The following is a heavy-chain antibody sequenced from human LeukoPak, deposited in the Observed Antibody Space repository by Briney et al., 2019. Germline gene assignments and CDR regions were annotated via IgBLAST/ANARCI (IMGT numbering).Heavy chain of an antibody. CDR1: GGSISSSSYY. CDR2: IYYRGST. D-gene: IGHD5-12*01. CDR3: ARGIYSGYDLQPGRWFDP. J-gene: IGHJ5*02. Sequence: NPSETLSLTCTVSGGSISSSSYYWGWIRQPPGKGLEWIGSIYYRGSTYYNPSLKSRVTISVDTSKNQFSLKLSSVTAADTAVYYCARGIYSGYDLQPGRWFDPWGQGTLVTVSS. V-gene: IGHV4-39*07.